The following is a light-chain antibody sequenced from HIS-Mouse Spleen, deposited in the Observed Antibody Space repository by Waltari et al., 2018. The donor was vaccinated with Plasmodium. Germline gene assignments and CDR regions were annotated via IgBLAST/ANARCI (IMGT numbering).Light chain of an antibody. V-gene: IGLV2-8*01. CDR3: SSYAGSNNLV. CDR2: EVS. Sequence: QSALTQPPSASGSPGQSVTISCTGPSSAVGGSNYVPWYQQHPGKAPKLMSYEVSKRPSGVPDRFSGSKSGNTASLTVSGLQAEDEADYYCSSYAGSNNLVFGGGTKLTVL. J-gene: IGLJ2*01. CDR1: SSAVGGSNY.